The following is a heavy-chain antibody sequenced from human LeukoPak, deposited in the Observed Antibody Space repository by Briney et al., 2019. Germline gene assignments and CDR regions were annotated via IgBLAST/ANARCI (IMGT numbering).Heavy chain of an antibody. CDR3: ATVDTAMLHYFDY. CDR1: GFTFSNAW. V-gene: IGHV3-15*01. CDR2: IKSKTDGGTT. Sequence: PGGSLRLSCAASGFTFSNAWMSWVRQAPGKGLEWVGRIKSKTDGGTTDYAAPVKGRFTISRDDSKNTLYLQMNSLKTEDTAVYYCATVDTAMLHYFDYWGQGTLVTVSS. J-gene: IGHJ4*02. D-gene: IGHD5-18*01.